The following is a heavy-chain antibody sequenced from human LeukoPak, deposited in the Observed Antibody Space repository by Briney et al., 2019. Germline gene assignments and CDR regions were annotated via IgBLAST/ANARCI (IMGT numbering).Heavy chain of an antibody. CDR1: GGSISSYY. CDR2: IYYSGST. Sequence: SETLSLTCTVSGGSISSYYWSWIRQPPGKGLEWIGYIYYSGSTNYNPSLKSRVTISVDTSKNQFSLKLSSVTAADTAMYYCARHQKQWLVDYWGQGTLVTVSS. V-gene: IGHV4-59*08. D-gene: IGHD6-19*01. CDR3: ARHQKQWLVDY. J-gene: IGHJ4*02.